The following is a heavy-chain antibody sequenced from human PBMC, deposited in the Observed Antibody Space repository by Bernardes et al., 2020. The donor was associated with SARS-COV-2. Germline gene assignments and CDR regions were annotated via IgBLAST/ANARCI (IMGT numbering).Heavy chain of an antibody. V-gene: IGHV4-61*08. J-gene: IGHJ4*02. D-gene: IGHD2-15*01. CDR1: GSSVSSGGYY. Sequence: SETLSLTCTVSGSSVSSGGYYWSWIPQPPGKGLEWVRFIYYHGNTNYNPSLKSRVTISVDTSKNQLSLKLTSVTAADTAVYYCARDVRGGTLDYWGQGTPVTGSS. CDR3: ARDVRGGTLDY. CDR2: IYYHGNT.